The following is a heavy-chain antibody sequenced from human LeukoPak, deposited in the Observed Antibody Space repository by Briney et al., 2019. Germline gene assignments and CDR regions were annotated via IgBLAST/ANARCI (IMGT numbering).Heavy chain of an antibody. CDR2: ISSSSSYI. CDR1: GFTFSSYS. J-gene: IGHJ3*02. V-gene: IGHV3-21*01. D-gene: IGHD3-9*01. Sequence: GGSLRLSCAASGFTFSSYSMNWVRQAPGKGLEWVSSISSSSSYIYYADSVKGRFTISRDNAKNSLYLQMNSLRAEDTAVYYCARGRILTGTDAFDIWGQGTMVTVSS. CDR3: ARGRILTGTDAFDI.